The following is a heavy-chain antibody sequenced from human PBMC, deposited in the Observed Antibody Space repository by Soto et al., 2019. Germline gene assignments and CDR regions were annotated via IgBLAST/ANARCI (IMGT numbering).Heavy chain of an antibody. J-gene: IGHJ4*02. Sequence: ETLSLTCTLSRASISSYYWRWIRQPPGTGLEWIGHIYYSGSTNYNPSLKSRVTISVDTSKNQFSLKLSYVTDADTDVYYGVRDNGYSYGYTLDYWGQGTLVTVS. CDR3: VRDNGYSYGYTLDY. CDR2: IYYSGST. CDR1: RASISSYY. V-gene: IGHV4-59*01. D-gene: IGHD5-18*01.